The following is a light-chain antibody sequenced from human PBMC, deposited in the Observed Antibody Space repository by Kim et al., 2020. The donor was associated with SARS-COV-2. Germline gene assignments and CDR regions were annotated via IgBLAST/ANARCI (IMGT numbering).Light chain of an antibody. CDR1: QSVSSCY. Sequence: SPRERAFRSCKASQSVSSCYLAWYQQKPGQSPRLLIYDATSSATGLPDRFSGSGSGTDFTLPISSLEPEDFAVYYCKQYARSPRTFGQGPKLDTK. CDR3: KQYARSPRT. CDR2: DAT. J-gene: IGKJ1*01. V-gene: IGKV3-20*01.